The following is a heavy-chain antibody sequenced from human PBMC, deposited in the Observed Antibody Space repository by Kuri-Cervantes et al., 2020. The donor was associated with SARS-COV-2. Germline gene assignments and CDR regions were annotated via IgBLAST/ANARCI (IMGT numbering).Heavy chain of an antibody. CDR1: GYTFTSYA. D-gene: IGHD6-19*01. CDR3: ARDLSAIAVATNTNDY. Sequence: ASVKVSCKASGYTFTSYAMNWVRQAPGQGLEWMGWINTNIGNPTYAQGFTGRFVFSLDTSVSTAYLQISSLEAEDTAVYHCARDLSAIAVATNTNDYWGQGTLVTVSS. CDR2: INTNIGNP. J-gene: IGHJ4*02. V-gene: IGHV7-4-1*02.